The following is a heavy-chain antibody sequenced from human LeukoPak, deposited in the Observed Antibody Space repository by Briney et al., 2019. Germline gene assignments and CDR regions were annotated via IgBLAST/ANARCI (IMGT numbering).Heavy chain of an antibody. V-gene: IGHV1-69*05. D-gene: IGHD1-26*01. CDR2: IIPIFGTA. CDR3: ARLGLMGGSGAFDI. CDR1: GYTFTSYG. J-gene: IGHJ3*02. Sequence: GASVKVSCKASGYTFTSYGISWVRQAPGQGLEWMGGIIPIFGTANYAQKFQGRVTITTDESTSTAYMELSSLRSEDTAVYYCARLGLMGGSGAFDIWGQGTMVTVSS.